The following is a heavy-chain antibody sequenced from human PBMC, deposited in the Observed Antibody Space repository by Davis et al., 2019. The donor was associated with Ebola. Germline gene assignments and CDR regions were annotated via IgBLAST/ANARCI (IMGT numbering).Heavy chain of an antibody. V-gene: IGHV1-18*01. D-gene: IGHD1-26*01. J-gene: IGHJ4*02. CDR3: ARDPGRGSYSDFDY. CDR2: ISAYNGNT. CDR1: GYTFTSYD. Sequence: ASVKVSCKASGYTFTSYDINWVRQANGQGLEWMGWISAYNGNTKDAQKLQGRVTMTTDTSTSTAYMELRSLRSDDTAVYYCARDPGRGSYSDFDYWGQGTLVTVSS.